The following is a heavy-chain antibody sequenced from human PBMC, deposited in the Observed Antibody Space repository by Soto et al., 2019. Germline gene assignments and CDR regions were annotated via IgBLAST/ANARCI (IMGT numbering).Heavy chain of an antibody. CDR3: VRDGTKTLRDWFDP. D-gene: IGHD1-1*01. V-gene: IGHV4-4*07. CDR1: GASISGFY. Sequence: SETLSLTCTVSGASISGFYWSWIRKSAGKGLEWIGRIYATGTTDYNPSLKSRVMMSVDTSKKQFSLKLRSVTAADTAVCYCVRDGTKTLRDWFDPWGQGISVTVSS. J-gene: IGHJ5*02. CDR2: IYATGTT.